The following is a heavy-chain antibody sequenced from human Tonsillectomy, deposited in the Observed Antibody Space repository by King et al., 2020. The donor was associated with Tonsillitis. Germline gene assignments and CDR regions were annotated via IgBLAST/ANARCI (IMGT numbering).Heavy chain of an antibody. D-gene: IGHD5-18*01. J-gene: IGHJ4*02. CDR2: IYSGGST. CDR1: GFIVRSNY. V-gene: IGHV3-66*01. Sequence: QLVQSGGGLVQPGGSLRLSCAASGFIVRSNYMSWVRQAPGKGLEWVSVIYSGGSTYYADSVKGRFTISRDNSKNTVYLQMHTLKAEETAVYYCARDAGYSSGFYDYWGQGTLVTVSS. CDR3: ARDAGYSSGFYDY.